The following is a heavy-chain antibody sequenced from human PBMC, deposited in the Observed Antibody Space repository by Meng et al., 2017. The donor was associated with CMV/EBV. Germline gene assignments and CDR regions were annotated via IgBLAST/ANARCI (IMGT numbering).Heavy chain of an antibody. Sequence: QVQLQQWGAGLLKPSXXXXLTCAVYGGSFSGYYWSWIRQPPGKGLEWIGEINHSGSTNYNPSLKSRVTISVDTSKNQFSLKLSSVTAADTAVYYCARQGVPAATIDYWGQGTLVTVSS. CDR2: INHSGST. CDR1: GGSFSGYY. CDR3: ARQGVPAATIDY. D-gene: IGHD2-2*01. J-gene: IGHJ4*02. V-gene: IGHV4-34*01.